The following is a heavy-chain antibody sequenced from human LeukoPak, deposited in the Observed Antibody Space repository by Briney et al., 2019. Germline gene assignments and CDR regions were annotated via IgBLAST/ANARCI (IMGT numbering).Heavy chain of an antibody. CDR3: ARVPCSGGSCRPGDL. CDR2: ISGSGGST. V-gene: IGHV3-23*01. CDR1: GFTFSSYA. J-gene: IGHJ3*01. Sequence: PGGSLRLSCAASGFTFSSYAMSWVRQAPGKGLEWVSAISGSGGSTYYADSVKGRFTISRDNSKNTLYLQMNSLRAEDTAVYYCARVPCSGGSCRPGDLWGQGTMVTVSS. D-gene: IGHD2-15*01.